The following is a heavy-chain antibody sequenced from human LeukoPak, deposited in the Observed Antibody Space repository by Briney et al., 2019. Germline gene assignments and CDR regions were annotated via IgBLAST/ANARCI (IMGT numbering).Heavy chain of an antibody. CDR1: GFTFSSYG. D-gene: IGHD1-26*01. CDR2: IPYDGSNK. CDR3: AKGSGILEWELPWGVDY. V-gene: IGHV3-30*18. J-gene: IGHJ4*02. Sequence: QPGGSLRLSCAASGFTFSSYGMHWVRQAPGKGLEWVAVIPYDGSNKYYADSVKGRFTISRDNSKNTLYLQMNSLRAEDTAVYYCAKGSGILEWELPWGVDYWGQGTLVTVSS.